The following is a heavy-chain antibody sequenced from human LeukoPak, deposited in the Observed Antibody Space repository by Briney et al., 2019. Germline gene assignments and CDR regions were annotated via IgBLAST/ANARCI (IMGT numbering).Heavy chain of an antibody. V-gene: IGHV4-39*01. J-gene: IGHJ1*01. CDR3: ARRRYYDGSGYLE. CDR2: IYYSGRT. CDR1: GDSISRSDSY. D-gene: IGHD3-22*01. Sequence: SETLSLTCSVSGDSISRSDSYWDWIRQPPGKGLEWSGNIYYSGRTYYSPSLNSRVTMSVDTSSNQFSLNLRSVTAADTAVYYCARRRYYDGSGYLEWGQGTLLSVSS.